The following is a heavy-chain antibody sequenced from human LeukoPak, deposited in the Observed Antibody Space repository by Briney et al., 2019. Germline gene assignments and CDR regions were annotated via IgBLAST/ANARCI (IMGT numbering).Heavy chain of an antibody. CDR3: ARGGGPLVGDAFDV. Sequence: PGGSLRLSCAASGFTFSSYGMHWVRQAPGKGLEWVAFIRYDGSNKYYADSVKGRFTISRDNSKNSLYLQMNSLKTEDTAVYYCARGGGPLVGDAFDVWGLGTMVTVSS. V-gene: IGHV3-30*02. CDR1: GFTFSSYG. D-gene: IGHD6-6*01. J-gene: IGHJ3*01. CDR2: IRYDGSNK.